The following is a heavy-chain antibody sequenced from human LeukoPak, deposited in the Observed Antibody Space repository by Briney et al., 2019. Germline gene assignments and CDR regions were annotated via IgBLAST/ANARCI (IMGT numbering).Heavy chain of an antibody. V-gene: IGHV1-69*05. Sequence: SVKVSCKASGGTFSSYAISWVRQAPGQGLGWMGGIIPIFGTANYAQKFQGRVTITTDESTSTAYMELSSLRSEDTAVYYCARGHGSGSILAFDIWGQGTMVTVSS. CDR1: GGTFSSYA. J-gene: IGHJ3*02. CDR3: ARGHGSGSILAFDI. D-gene: IGHD3-10*01. CDR2: IIPIFGTA.